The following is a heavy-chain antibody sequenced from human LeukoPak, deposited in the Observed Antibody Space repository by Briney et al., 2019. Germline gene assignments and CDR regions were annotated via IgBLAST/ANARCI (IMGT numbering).Heavy chain of an antibody. CDR2: IYYSGSA. CDR3: ARAEVTAGTKYFDL. CDR1: GGSISSGDYF. J-gene: IGHJ2*01. V-gene: IGHV4-30-4*01. Sequence: SETLSLTCNVSGGSISSGDYFWSWIRQPPGKGLEWIGYIYYSGSAYYSPSLRSRFTISVDTSEIQFSLKVSSVAATDTAVYYCARAEVTAGTKYFDLWGRGTLVTVSS. D-gene: IGHD6-19*01.